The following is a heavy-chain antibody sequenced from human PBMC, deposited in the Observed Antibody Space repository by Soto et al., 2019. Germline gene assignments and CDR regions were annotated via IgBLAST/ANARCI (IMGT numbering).Heavy chain of an antibody. CDR3: ARDWRYDYVWGSYPHNVGMDV. V-gene: IGHV1-18*01. D-gene: IGHD3-16*02. Sequence: ASVKVSCKASGYTFTSYGISWVRQAPGQGLEWMGWISAYNGNTNYAQKLQGRVTMTTDTSTSTAYMELRSLRSDDTAVYYCARDWRYDYVWGSYPHNVGMDVWGQGTTVTVSS. CDR1: GYTFTSYG. J-gene: IGHJ6*02. CDR2: ISAYNGNT.